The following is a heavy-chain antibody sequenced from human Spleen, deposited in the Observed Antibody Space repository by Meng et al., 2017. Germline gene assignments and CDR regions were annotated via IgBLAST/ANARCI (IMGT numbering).Heavy chain of an antibody. CDR1: GYSISSGYY. D-gene: IGHD3-16*02. Sequence: SETLSLTCTVSGYSISSGYYWGWIRQPPGKGLEWIGSIYHSGSTYYNPSLKSRVTISIDTSKNEFSLKLSSVTAADTAVYYCSRGDPAMGNDIWGSYRPFDYWGQGTLVTVSS. V-gene: IGHV4-38-2*02. CDR3: SRGDPAMGNDIWGSYRPFDY. J-gene: IGHJ4*02. CDR2: IYHSGST.